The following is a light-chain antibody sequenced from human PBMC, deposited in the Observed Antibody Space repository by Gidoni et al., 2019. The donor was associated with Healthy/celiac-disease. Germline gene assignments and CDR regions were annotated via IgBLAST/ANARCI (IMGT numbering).Light chain of an antibody. J-gene: IGKJ1*01. V-gene: IGKV3-20*01. CDR2: GAS. Sequence: DIVLTHSPGTLSLSPGERATLSCRASQSVRSSYLALYQQKPGQATRLLIYGASSRATGIPDRFSGSGSGTDFTVTISRMEPEDFAVYYCQQYGSSVWTLGQGTKVEIK. CDR3: QQYGSSVWT. CDR1: QSVRSSY.